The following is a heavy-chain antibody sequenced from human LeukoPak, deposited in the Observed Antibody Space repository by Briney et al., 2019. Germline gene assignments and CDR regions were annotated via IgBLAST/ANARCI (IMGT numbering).Heavy chain of an antibody. CDR3: AKTPGQWLGAFDY. Sequence: PGRSLRLSCAASGFTFDDYAMHWVRQAPGKGLEWVSGISWNSGSIGYADSVKGRFTISRDNAKNSLYLQMNSLRAEDTAVYYCAKTPGQWLGAFDYWGQGTLVTVSS. CDR2: ISWNSGSI. D-gene: IGHD6-19*01. J-gene: IGHJ4*02. CDR1: GFTFDDYA. V-gene: IGHV3-9*01.